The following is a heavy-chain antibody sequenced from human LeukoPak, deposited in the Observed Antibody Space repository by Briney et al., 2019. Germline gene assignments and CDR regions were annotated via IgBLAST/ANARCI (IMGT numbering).Heavy chain of an antibody. V-gene: IGHV1-18*01. D-gene: IGHD4-17*01. CDR1: GYTFTSSG. Sequence: ASVKVSCKASGYTFTSSGISWVRRAPGQGREWMGWISAYNGNTNYAQKLQGRVTMTTDTSTSTAYMELRSLRSDDTAVYYCARALTVTTHFDYWGQGTLVTVSS. CDR3: ARALTVTTHFDY. CDR2: ISAYNGNT. J-gene: IGHJ4*02.